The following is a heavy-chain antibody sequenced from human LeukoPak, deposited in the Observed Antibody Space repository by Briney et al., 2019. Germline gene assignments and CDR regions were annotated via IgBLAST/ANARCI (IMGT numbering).Heavy chain of an antibody. D-gene: IGHD3-22*01. CDR1: GYTFTSYD. J-gene: IGHJ4*02. V-gene: IGHV1-8*01. CDR3: ARRTWDYYDSSGYYSEFDY. Sequence: ASVKVSCKASGYTFTSYDINWVRQATGQGLEWMGWMNPNSGNTGYAQKFQGRVTMTRNTSISTAYMELSSLRSEDTAVYYCARRTWDYYDSSGYYSEFDYWGQGTLVTVSS. CDR2: MNPNSGNT.